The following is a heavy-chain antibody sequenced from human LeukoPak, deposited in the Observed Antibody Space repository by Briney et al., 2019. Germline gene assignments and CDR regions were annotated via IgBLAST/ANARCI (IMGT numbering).Heavy chain of an antibody. CDR3: ARDLSIVVVPAAILPWFAP. J-gene: IGHJ5*02. Sequence: GSSVKVSCKASGGTFSSYAISWVRQAPGQGVEWMGGIIPIFGTANYAQKFQGRVTIPADESTSTAYMELSSLRSEDTAVYYCARDLSIVVVPAAILPWFAPWGQGTLVTVSS. V-gene: IGHV1-69*01. D-gene: IGHD2-2*02. CDR1: GGTFSSYA. CDR2: IIPIFGTA.